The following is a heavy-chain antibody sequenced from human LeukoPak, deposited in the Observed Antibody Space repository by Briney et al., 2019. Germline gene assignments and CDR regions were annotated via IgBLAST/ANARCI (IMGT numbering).Heavy chain of an antibody. D-gene: IGHD6-13*01. Sequence: SETLSLTCTVSGGSISSYYWSWIRQPPGKGLEWIGYIYYSGSTNYNPSLKSRVTISVDTSKNQFSLKLSSVTAADTAVYYCARSGGSWYSNGSFDYWGQGTQVTVSS. CDR1: GGSISSYY. V-gene: IGHV4-59*01. J-gene: IGHJ4*02. CDR3: ARSGGSWYSNGSFDY. CDR2: IYYSGST.